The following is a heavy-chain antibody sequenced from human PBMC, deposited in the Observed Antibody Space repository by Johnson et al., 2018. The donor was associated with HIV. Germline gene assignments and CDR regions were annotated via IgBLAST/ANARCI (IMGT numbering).Heavy chain of an antibody. CDR2: ISYVETNK. CDR3: ARDSYDYVCGSYRHDAFDI. D-gene: IGHD3-16*02. Sequence: QVQLVESGGGVIQPGRSLRLSCAASAFTFRTYSMHWVRQPPGKGLEWVAAISYVETNKYYADSVKGRFTISRDNSKNTLYLQMNSLRAEDTGVYSCARDSYDYVCGSYRHDAFDIWGQGTMVTVSS. CDR1: AFTFRTYS. J-gene: IGHJ3*02. V-gene: IGHV3-30-3*01.